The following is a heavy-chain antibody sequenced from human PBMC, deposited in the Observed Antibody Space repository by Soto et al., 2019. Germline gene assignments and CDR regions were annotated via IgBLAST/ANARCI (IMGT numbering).Heavy chain of an antibody. CDR3: AKTRVGAPGESGFYFYYGMDV. D-gene: IGHD1-26*01. Sequence: HPGGSLRLSCEAYGFTFSNYGMSWVRQAPGKGLEWVAIISYDGKNKFYADSVKGRFTFSRDNSKNTLFLQMSSLRVDDTAVYFCAKTRVGAPGESGFYFYYGMDVWGPGTTVTVSS. J-gene: IGHJ6*02. CDR2: ISYDGKNK. V-gene: IGHV3-30*18. CDR1: GFTFSNYG.